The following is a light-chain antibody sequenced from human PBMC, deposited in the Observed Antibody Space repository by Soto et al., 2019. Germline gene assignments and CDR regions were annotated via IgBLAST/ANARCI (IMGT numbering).Light chain of an antibody. CDR2: AAS. CDR1: QSVDSH. J-gene: IGKJ4*01. CDR3: QQYNNWPPLT. Sequence: IVMTQSPATLSVSPGERVTLSCRASQSVDSHLAWYQQKPGQAPRLLIFAASTRATGIPARFSGSGSGTEFTLAISSLQSEDFAVYYCQQYNNWPPLTFSGGTKVEIK. V-gene: IGKV3D-15*01.